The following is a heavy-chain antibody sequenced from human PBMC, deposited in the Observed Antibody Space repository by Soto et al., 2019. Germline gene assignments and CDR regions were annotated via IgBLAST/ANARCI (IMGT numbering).Heavy chain of an antibody. J-gene: IGHJ6*02. V-gene: IGHV1-18*01. CDR3: VMVDNYVPPTPQHV. D-gene: IGHD3-10*02. CDR2: ISPYTGNT. CDR1: GYIFVNYG. Sequence: QVQLVQSGDEVKKPGASVKVSCKASGYIFVNYGIAWVRQAPGQGLEWMGWISPYTGNTHSATKVQGRLTMTTDTSTRRAYMDRGCLTSDDTAVYYCVMVDNYVPPTPQHVRGQGTTVTFSS.